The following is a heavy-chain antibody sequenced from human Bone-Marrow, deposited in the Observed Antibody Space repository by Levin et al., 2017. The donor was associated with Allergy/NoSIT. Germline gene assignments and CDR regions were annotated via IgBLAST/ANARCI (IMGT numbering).Heavy chain of an antibody. CDR2: INHSGST. Sequence: PSETLSLTCAVYGGSFSGYYWSWIRQPPGKGLEWIGEINHSGSTNYNPSLKSRVTISVDTSKNQFSLKLSSVTAADTAVYYCARGPGMSSSSSSPPFDYWGQGTLVTVSS. CDR3: ARGPGMSSSSSSPPFDY. D-gene: IGHD6-6*01. V-gene: IGHV4-34*01. J-gene: IGHJ4*02. CDR1: GGSFSGYY.